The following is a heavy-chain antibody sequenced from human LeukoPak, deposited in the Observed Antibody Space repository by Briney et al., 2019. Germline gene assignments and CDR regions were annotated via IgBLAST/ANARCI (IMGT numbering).Heavy chain of an antibody. J-gene: IGHJ4*02. D-gene: IGHD6-19*01. CDR2: ISSSSTSTI. CDR3: ARDPIAVAGTHFDY. CDR1: GFTFSNYA. Sequence: PGGSLRLSCAASGFTFSNYAMNWVRQAPGKGLEWVSYISSSSTSTIYYADSVKGRFTISRDNAKNSLYLQMNSLRAEDTAVYYCARDPIAVAGTHFDYWGQGTLVTVSS. V-gene: IGHV3-48*01.